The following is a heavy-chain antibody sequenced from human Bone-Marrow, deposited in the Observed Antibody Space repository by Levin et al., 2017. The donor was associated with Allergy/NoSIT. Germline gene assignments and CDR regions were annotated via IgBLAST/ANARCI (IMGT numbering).Heavy chain of an antibody. Sequence: PSETLSLTCAASGFTFRSYAMNWVRQAPGKGLEWVSSISGSGATTYYADSVKGRFTISRDNSKNTLYLQMNSLRAEDTAVYYCAKEGPSLTVVIITGDWYFDLWGRGTLVTVSS. CDR1: GFTFRSYA. D-gene: IGHD3-22*01. CDR3: AKEGPSLTVVIITGDWYFDL. J-gene: IGHJ2*01. CDR2: ISGSGATT. V-gene: IGHV3-23*01.